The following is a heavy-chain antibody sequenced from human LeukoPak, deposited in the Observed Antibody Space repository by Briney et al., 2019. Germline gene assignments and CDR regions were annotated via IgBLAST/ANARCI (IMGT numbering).Heavy chain of an antibody. J-gene: IGHJ4*02. D-gene: IGHD5-24*01. Sequence: PGGSLRLSCAVSGFTFGDYWMNWVRQAPGKGLEWVASIKQDGSENHYVGSVKGRFTISRDNARNSLYLQMNSLRAEDSALYYCARLGETGYRPGDYWGQGAQVTVSS. CDR2: IKQDGSEN. CDR1: GFTFGDYW. V-gene: IGHV3-7*01. CDR3: ARLGETGYRPGDY.